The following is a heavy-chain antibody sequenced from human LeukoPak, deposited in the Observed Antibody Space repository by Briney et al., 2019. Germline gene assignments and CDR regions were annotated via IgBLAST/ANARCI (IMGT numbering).Heavy chain of an antibody. CDR1: GFTFSSYG. J-gene: IGHJ3*02. CDR3: VREQYGDDDAFDI. D-gene: IGHD4-17*01. Sequence: GGSLRLSCAASGFTFSSYGMHWVRQAPGKGLEWVGVIWYDGSNKYYSDSVKGRFTISRDNSKNTLSLQMNSLRAEGTAVYYCVREQYGDDDAFDIWGQGTMVTVSS. CDR2: IWYDGSNK. V-gene: IGHV3-33*01.